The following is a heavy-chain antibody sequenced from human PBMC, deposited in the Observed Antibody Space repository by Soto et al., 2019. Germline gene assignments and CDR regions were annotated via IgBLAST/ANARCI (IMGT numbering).Heavy chain of an antibody. J-gene: IGHJ6*02. CDR3: SRCSGNYCMDV. V-gene: IGHV3-73*02. Sequence: EVQLVESGGGLVQPGGSLKVSCAASGFTFSDSTIHWVRQASGKGLEWVGRIRSEVYSYATVCAASVKDRFTISRDDSKNTAYLQMNSLKIEDTAVYYCSRCSGNYCMDVWGQGTTVTVSS. CDR2: IRSEVYSYAT. CDR1: GFTFSDST. D-gene: IGHD3-10*02.